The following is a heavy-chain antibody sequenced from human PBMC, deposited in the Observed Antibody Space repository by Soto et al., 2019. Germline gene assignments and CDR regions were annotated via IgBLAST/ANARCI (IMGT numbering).Heavy chain of an antibody. D-gene: IGHD2-2*01. CDR1: GGTFSSYA. CDR3: ARHVPAAGYYYGMDV. V-gene: IGHV1-69*12. CDR2: IIPIFGTA. J-gene: IGHJ6*02. Sequence: QVQLVQSGAEVKKPGSSVKVSCKASGGTFSSYAISWVRQAPGQGLEWMGGIIPIFGTANYAQKFQGRVMITADESTSIAYIGLSALRSEEPPVYSCARHVPAAGYYYGMDVWGQGTTVTVAS.